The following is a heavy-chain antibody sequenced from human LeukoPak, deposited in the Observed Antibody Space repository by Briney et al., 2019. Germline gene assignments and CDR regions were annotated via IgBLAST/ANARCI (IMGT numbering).Heavy chain of an antibody. Sequence: GGSLRLSCTASGFTFGDYAMSWFRQAPGKGLEWVASIKEDGSEKYFVDSVKGRFTISRDNAKNSLYLQMYSLRAEDTAVYYCARTQGGYWTFDYWGQGTLVTVSS. CDR3: ARTQGGYWTFDY. D-gene: IGHD1-26*01. J-gene: IGHJ4*02. CDR1: GFTFGDYA. CDR2: IKEDGSEK. V-gene: IGHV3-7*01.